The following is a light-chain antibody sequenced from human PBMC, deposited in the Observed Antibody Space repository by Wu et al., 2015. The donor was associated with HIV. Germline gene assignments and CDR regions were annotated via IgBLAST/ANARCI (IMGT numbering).Light chain of an antibody. V-gene: IGKV3-15*01. CDR2: GAS. CDR3: QQYDKWPPYS. J-gene: IGKJ2*03. CDR1: QSVSRN. Sequence: EIVMTQSPVTVSVSPGERTTLSCRASQSVSRNLAWYQQKPGQAPRLLIYGASTRATGIPARFSGSGSGTEFTLTISSLQSEDFAIYYCQQYDKWPPYSFGQGTKLEIK.